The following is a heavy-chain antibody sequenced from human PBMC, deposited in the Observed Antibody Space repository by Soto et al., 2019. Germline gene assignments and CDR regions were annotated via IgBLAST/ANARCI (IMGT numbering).Heavy chain of an antibody. Sequence: VQLVESGGGLVKPGGSLRLSCAASGFTFSDYHMTWIRQAPGKGLEWVSYISTTSTSTNYADSVKGRFTISRDNAKNSLYLQMNSLRAEDTAVYYCARGGQQQLNAWGQRTLVTVSS. D-gene: IGHD6-13*01. CDR3: ARGGQQQLNA. CDR1: GFTFSDYH. J-gene: IGHJ5*02. CDR2: ISTTSTST. V-gene: IGHV3-11*05.